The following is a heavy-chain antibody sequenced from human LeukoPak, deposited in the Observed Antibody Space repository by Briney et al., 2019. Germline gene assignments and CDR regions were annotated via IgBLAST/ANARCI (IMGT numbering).Heavy chain of an antibody. CDR2: IYYSWST. V-gene: IGHV4-39*07. J-gene: IGHJ4*02. Sequence: PSETLSLTCTVSGGSISSSSYYWGWIRQPPGKGLEWIGSIYYSWSTYYNPSLKSRVTISVDTSKNQFSLKLSSVTAADTAVYYCARDLPYCGGDCYSGVWGQGTLVTVSS. D-gene: IGHD2-21*02. CDR3: ARDLPYCGGDCYSGV. CDR1: GGSISSSSYY.